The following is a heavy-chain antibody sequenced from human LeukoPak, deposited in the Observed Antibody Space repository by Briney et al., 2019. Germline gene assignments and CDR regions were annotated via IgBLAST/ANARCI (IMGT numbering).Heavy chain of an antibody. CDR3: AGRGELLYSAFDY. CDR1: GFTFSDYY. V-gene: IGHV3-11*01. CDR2: ISSSGSTI. D-gene: IGHD3-10*01. J-gene: IGHJ4*02. Sequence: PGGSLRLSCAASGFTFSDYYMSWIRQAPGKGLEWVSYISSSGSTIYYADSVKGRFTISRDNAKNSLYLQMNSLRAEDTAVYYCAGRGELLYSAFDYWGQGTLVTVSS.